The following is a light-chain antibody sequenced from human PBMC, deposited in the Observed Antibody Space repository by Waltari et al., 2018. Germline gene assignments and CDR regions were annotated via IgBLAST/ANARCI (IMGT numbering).Light chain of an antibody. CDR1: QNVKNK. CDR3: QQYDNTPFT. V-gene: IGKV4-1*01. Sequence: DVVLTQSPASLAVSLGERDTINCKSSQNVKNKLAWYQQKPGQPPNLLIYWASTRASGVPDRFSVSGSGTDFTLTISSLQADDVAVYYCQQYDNTPFTFGPGTKVDIK. CDR2: WAS. J-gene: IGKJ3*01.